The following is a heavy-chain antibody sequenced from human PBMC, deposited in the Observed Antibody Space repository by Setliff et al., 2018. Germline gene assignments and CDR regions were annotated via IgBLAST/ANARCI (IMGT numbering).Heavy chain of an antibody. CDR2: ISPMFGTI. D-gene: IGHD3-22*01. V-gene: IGHV1-69*05. CDR3: VREGVDSRSSTDYRYYMDV. CDR1: GFRFTSFG. Sequence: SVKVSCKTSGFRFTSFGFSWVRQAPGQGLEWMGWISPMFGTIDYARKFQGRVTIITDESTSTAYMQLSSLGSEDTAVYYCVREGVDSRSSTDYRYYMDVWGKGTTVTVSS. J-gene: IGHJ6*03.